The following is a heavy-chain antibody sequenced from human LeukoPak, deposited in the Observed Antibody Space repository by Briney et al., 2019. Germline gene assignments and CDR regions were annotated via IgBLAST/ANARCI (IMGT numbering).Heavy chain of an antibody. D-gene: IGHD3-10*01. CDR1: GYTFTSCG. J-gene: IGHJ5*02. CDR3: ARAVTMVRGVLRNNWFDP. CDR2: ISAYNGNT. Sequence: ASVKVSCKASGYTFTSCGISWVRQAPGQGLEWMGWISAYNGNTNYAQKLQGRVTMTTDTSTSTAYMELRSLRSDDTAVYYCARAVTMVRGVLRNNWFDPWGQGTLVTVSS. V-gene: IGHV1-18*01.